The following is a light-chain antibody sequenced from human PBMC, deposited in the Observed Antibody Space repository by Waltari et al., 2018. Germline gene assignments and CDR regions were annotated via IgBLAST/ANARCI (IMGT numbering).Light chain of an antibody. CDR3: CSYAGRFYV. Sequence: QSALSKPRSVSGSPGQPVTISCTGTSSDVGTYNYVSWYQQHPGKAPKLMIYDVSKRPSGVPDRISGSESGNTASLTISGLQAEDEADYYCCSYAGRFYVFGPGTKVTV. CDR2: DVS. CDR1: SSDVGTYNY. V-gene: IGLV2-11*01. J-gene: IGLJ1*01.